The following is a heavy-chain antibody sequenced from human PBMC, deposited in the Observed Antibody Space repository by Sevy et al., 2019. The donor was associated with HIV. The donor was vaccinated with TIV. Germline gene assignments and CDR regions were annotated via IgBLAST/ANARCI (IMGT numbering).Heavy chain of an antibody. V-gene: IGHV4-34*01. CDR2: INHSGGT. Sequence: SETLSLTCAVYGGSFSGYYWSWIRQPPGKGLEWIGEINHSGGTNYNPSLKSRVTISVDTSKNQFSLKLSSVTAADTAVYYCARVSRDYYYDSSGYYWVFDYWGQGTLVTVSS. J-gene: IGHJ4*02. CDR1: GGSFSGYY. CDR3: ARVSRDYYYDSSGYYWVFDY. D-gene: IGHD3-22*01.